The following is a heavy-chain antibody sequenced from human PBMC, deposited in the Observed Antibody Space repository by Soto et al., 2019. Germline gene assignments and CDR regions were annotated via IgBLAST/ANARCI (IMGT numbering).Heavy chain of an antibody. Sequence: SETLSLTCTVSGGSITNYYWSWIRQAPGKGLEWIGYIHYSGNTKYNPSLKSRVTISSDTSKDQFSLKLTSMTAADTAVYYCARGHYDFWSGYFATIDYWGQGTLVTVSS. CDR1: GGSITNYY. V-gene: IGHV4-59*08. D-gene: IGHD3-3*01. J-gene: IGHJ4*02. CDR3: ARGHYDFWSGYFATIDY. CDR2: IHYSGNT.